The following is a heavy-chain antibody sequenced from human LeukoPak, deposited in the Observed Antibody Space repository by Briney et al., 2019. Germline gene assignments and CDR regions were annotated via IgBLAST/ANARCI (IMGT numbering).Heavy chain of an antibody. V-gene: IGHV4-59*11. Sequence: SETLSLTCSVSGGSINSHYWNWIRQPPGKGLEWIGYIYHSGSTNYNPSLKSRVTISIDKSKKQFSLKLISVTAADTAIYYCARVGGMTTINNAAFDIWGQGTMVTVSS. CDR1: GGSINSHY. CDR3: ARVGGMTTINNAAFDI. CDR2: IYHSGST. J-gene: IGHJ3*02. D-gene: IGHD4-4*01.